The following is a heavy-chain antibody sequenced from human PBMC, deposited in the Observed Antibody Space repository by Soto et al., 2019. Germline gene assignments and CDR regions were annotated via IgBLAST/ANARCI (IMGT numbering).Heavy chain of an antibody. CDR2: ISGSGGST. CDR1: GFTFSSYA. D-gene: IGHD1-26*01. Sequence: EVQLLESGGGLVQPGGSLRLSCAASGFTFSSYAMRWVRQAPVKGLEWVSAISGSGGSTYYADSVKGRFTISRDTSKNTLYLQMNSLRAADTAVYYCARRGSGSYYDYGGQGPLVTVSS. V-gene: IGHV3-23*01. J-gene: IGHJ4*02. CDR3: ARRGSGSYYDY.